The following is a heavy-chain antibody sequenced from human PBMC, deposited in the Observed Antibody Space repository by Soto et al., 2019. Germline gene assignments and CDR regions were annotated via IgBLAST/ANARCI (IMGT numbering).Heavy chain of an antibody. CDR1: GGSFSGYY. CDR2: INHSGST. CDR3: ARSGYYDFWSGYLIYFAY. Sequence: PSETLSLTCAVYGGSFSGYYWSWIRQPPGKGLEWIGEINHSGSTNYNPSLKSRVTISVDTSKNQFSLKLSSVTAADTAVYYCARSGYYDFWSGYLIYFAYWGQGTPVPVSS. J-gene: IGHJ4*02. V-gene: IGHV4-34*01. D-gene: IGHD3-3*01.